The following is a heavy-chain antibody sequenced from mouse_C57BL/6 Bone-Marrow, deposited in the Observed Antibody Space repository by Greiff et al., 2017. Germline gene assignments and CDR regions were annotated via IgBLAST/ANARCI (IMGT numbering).Heavy chain of an antibody. CDR1: GYTFTSYG. V-gene: IGHV1-81*01. Sequence: VQLQQSGAELARPGASVKLSCKASGYTFTSYGISWVKQRTGQGLEWIGEIYPRSGNTYYNEKFKGKATLTADKSSSTAYMELRSLTSEDSAVYFCARSYDGYYFAWFAYWGQGTLVTVSA. D-gene: IGHD2-3*01. CDR2: IYPRSGNT. CDR3: ARSYDGYYFAWFAY. J-gene: IGHJ3*01.